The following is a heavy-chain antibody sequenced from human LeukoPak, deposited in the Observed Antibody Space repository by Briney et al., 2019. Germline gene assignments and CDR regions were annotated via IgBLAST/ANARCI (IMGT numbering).Heavy chain of an antibody. CDR2: ISSSSSYI. J-gene: IGHJ5*02. Sequence: GGSLRLSCAASGFTFSGYNMNWVRQAPGKGLEWVSSISSSSSYIYYADSVKGRFTISRDNAKNSLYLQMNSLRAEDTAVHYCARDRTSVTTGWFDPWGQGTLVTVSS. CDR1: GFTFSGYN. CDR3: ARDRTSVTTGWFDP. D-gene: IGHD4-17*01. V-gene: IGHV3-21*01.